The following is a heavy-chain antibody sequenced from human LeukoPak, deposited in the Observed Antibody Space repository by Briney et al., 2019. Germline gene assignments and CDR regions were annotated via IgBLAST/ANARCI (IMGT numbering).Heavy chain of an antibody. D-gene: IGHD1-26*01. V-gene: IGHV1-24*01. CDR1: GYTLTELS. CDR3: ATAWEPAAFVDY. J-gene: IGHJ4*02. CDR2: FDPEDGET. Sequence: ASVKVSCKVSGYTLTELSMHWVRQAPGKGLEWMGGFDPEDGETIYAQKFQDRVTMTEDTSTDTAYMVLSSLRSEDSAVYYCATAWEPAAFVDYWGQGTLVTVSS.